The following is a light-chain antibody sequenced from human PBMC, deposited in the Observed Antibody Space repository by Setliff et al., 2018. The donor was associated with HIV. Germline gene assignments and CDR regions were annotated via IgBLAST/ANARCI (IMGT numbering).Light chain of an antibody. CDR2: DAS. J-gene: IGLJ1*01. CDR1: SSDVGGYIY. V-gene: IGLV2-14*01. CDR3: SSYASSNSYV. Sequence: QSALAQPASVSGSPGQSITISCTGTSSDVGGYIYVSWYQQHPGKASKLMIYDASKRPSGVSNRFSGSKSGNTASLTVSGLQAEDEADYYCSSYASSNSYVFGTGTKVTVL.